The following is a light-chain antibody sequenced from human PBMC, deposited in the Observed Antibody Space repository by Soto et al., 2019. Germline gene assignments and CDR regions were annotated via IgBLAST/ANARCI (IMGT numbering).Light chain of an antibody. V-gene: IGKV3-15*01. CDR3: QHYSNWPPT. CDR2: YAS. J-gene: IGKJ3*01. CDR1: ESVHSN. Sequence: EMVMTQSPATLSVSPGERVTLSCRASESVHSNLAWYQQKPGQGPSLLIYYASTRVTGVPDRFSGSGSGTEFTLTISSLQSEDFGVYYCQHYSNWPPTFGPGTKVEFK.